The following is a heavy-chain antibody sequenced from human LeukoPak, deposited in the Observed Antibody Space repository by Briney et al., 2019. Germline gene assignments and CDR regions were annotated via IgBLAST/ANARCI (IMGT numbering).Heavy chain of an antibody. D-gene: IGHD3-9*01. CDR3: ARGITYDILTGSFDP. J-gene: IGHJ5*02. V-gene: IGHV4-39*01. CDR2: IYYSGST. Sequence: PSETLSLTCTVSGGSISSSSYYWGWIRQPPGKGLGWIGSIYYSGSTYYNPSLKSRVTISVDTSKNQFSLKLSSVTAADTAVYYCARGITYDILTGSFDPWGQGTLVTVSS. CDR1: GGSISSSSYY.